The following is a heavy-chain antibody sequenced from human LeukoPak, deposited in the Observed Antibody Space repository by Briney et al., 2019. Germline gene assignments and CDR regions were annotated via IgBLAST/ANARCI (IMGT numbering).Heavy chain of an antibody. Sequence: GASVKVSCKASGYTFTSYYMHWVRQAPGQGLEWMGIINPSGGSTSYAQKFQGRVIMTRDMSTSTVYMELSSLRSEDTAVYYCARGVAGSSGLLYYFDYWGQGALVIVSS. D-gene: IGHD6-25*01. V-gene: IGHV1-46*01. CDR2: INPSGGST. J-gene: IGHJ4*02. CDR3: ARGVAGSSGLLYYFDY. CDR1: GYTFTSYY.